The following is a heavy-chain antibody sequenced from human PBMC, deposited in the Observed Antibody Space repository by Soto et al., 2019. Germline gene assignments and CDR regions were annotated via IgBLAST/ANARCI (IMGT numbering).Heavy chain of an antibody. D-gene: IGHD2-2*01. J-gene: IGHJ6*02. CDR1: GYSITGYY. V-gene: IGHV1-2*04. CDR3: ARSPTMPGYYYYYGMDV. CDR2: INPNSGGT. Sequence: ASMKGSCKASGYSITGYYMHWVLQAPGQGLEWMGWINPNSGGTNYAQKFQGWVTMTRDTSISTAYMELSRLRSDDTAVYYCARSPTMPGYYYYYGMDVWGQGTTVT.